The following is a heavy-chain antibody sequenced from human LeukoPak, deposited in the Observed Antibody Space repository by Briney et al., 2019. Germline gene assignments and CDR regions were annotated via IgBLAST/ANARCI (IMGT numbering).Heavy chain of an antibody. V-gene: IGHV3-74*01. CDR1: GCTFSSYA. D-gene: IGHD3-22*01. J-gene: IGHJ3*02. CDR3: VRNTYDSSGAVFDI. CDR2: INTDGSDT. Sequence: GGSLRLSCAASGCTFSSYAMSWVRQAPGKGLVWVSRINTDGSDTSYADSVQGRFTISRDNAKNTLYLQVNSLRVEDTAVYYCVRNTYDSSGAVFDIWGQGTMVTVSS.